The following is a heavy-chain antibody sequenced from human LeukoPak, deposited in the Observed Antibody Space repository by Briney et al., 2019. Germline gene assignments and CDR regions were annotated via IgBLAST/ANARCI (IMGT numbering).Heavy chain of an antibody. D-gene: IGHD3-3*01. Sequence: SVKVSCKASGGTFSSYAISWVRQAPGQGLEWMGGIIPIFGTANYAQKFQGRVTITTDESTSIAYMELSSLRSEDTAVYYCASESTPARGVISMDVWGKGTTVTVSS. CDR3: ASESTPARGVISMDV. V-gene: IGHV1-69*05. CDR1: GGTFSSYA. CDR2: IIPIFGTA. J-gene: IGHJ6*04.